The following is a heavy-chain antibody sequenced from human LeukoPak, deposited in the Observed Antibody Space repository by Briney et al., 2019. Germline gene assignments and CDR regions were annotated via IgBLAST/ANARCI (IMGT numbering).Heavy chain of an antibody. D-gene: IGHD6-6*01. CDR1: GFTFSSYG. V-gene: IGHV3-30*18. J-gene: IGHJ6*02. CDR3: AKVDSSSLPVPFFYYGMDV. CDR2: ISYDGSNK. Sequence: RGSLRLSCAASGFTFSSYGMHWVRQAPGKGLEWVAVISYDGSNKYYADSVKGRFTISRDNSKNTLYLQMNSLRAEDTAVYYCAKVDSSSLPVPFFYYGMDVWGQGTTVTVSS.